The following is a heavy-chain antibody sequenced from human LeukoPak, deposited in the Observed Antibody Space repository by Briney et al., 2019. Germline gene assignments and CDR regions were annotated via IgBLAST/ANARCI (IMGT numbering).Heavy chain of an antibody. Sequence: PSETLSLTCTVTGGSISGYYWSWIRQPPGKGLEWIGYIYYSGSTNYNPSLKSRVTISVDTSKNQFSLKLSSVTAADTAVYYCARYRMMDKGADAFDIWCQGTMVTVSS. V-gene: IGHV4-59*01. J-gene: IGHJ3*02. CDR2: IYYSGST. CDR3: ARYRMMDKGADAFDI. D-gene: IGHD3-16*01. CDR1: GGSISGYY.